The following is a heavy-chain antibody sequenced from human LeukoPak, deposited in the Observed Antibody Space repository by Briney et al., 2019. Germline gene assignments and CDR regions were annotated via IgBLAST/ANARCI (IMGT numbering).Heavy chain of an antibody. CDR3: AREQYYYDSSGYYFLFDY. Sequence: GGSLRLSCAASGFTFSSYSMNWVRQAPGKGLEWVANIKQDGSEKYYVDSVKGRFTISRDNAKNSLYLQMNSLRAEDTAVYYCAREQYYYDSSGYYFLFDYWGQGTLVTVSS. D-gene: IGHD3-22*01. CDR2: IKQDGSEK. J-gene: IGHJ4*02. CDR1: GFTFSSYS. V-gene: IGHV3-7*04.